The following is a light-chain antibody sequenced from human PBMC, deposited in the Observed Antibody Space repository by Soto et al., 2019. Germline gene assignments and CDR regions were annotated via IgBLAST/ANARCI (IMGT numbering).Light chain of an antibody. CDR3: SAYTSSSTGVV. CDR1: SSDVGGYNY. CDR2: EVS. Sequence: QSALTQPASVSGSPGQASTIACTGTSSDVGGYNYVSWHPQHPGKAPKLMIDEVSNRPAGVSNRFSGSKSGNTASLTISGLQAEDEADSSCSAYTSSSTGVVFGGGPKLTVL. V-gene: IGLV2-14*01. J-gene: IGLJ2*01.